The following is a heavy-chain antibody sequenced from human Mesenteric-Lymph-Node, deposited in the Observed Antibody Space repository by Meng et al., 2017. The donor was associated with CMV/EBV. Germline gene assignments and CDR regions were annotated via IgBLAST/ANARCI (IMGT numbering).Heavy chain of an antibody. CDR2: IIPIFGTA. CDR1: GGTFSSYA. V-gene: IGHV1-69*05. D-gene: IGHD3-22*01. J-gene: IGHJ3*02. CDR3: ARERVVITMDDAFDI. Sequence: SVKVSCKASGGTFSSYAISWVRQAPGQGLEWMGGIIPIFGTANYAQKFQGRVTITTDESTSTAYMELSSLRSEDTAVYYCARERVVITMDDAFDIWGQGTMVTVSS.